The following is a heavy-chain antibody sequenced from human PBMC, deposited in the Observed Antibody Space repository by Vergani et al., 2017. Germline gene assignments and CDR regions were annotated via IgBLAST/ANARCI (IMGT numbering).Heavy chain of an antibody. Sequence: EVQLVESGGVVVQPGGSLRLSCAASGFTFDDYAMHWVRQAPGKGLEWVSLISWDGGSTYYADSVKGRFTISRDNSKNSLYLQMNSLRAEDTALYYCARDMVRGVIPLNYGMDVWGQGTTVTVSS. CDR3: ARDMVRGVIPLNYGMDV. CDR1: GFTFDDYA. CDR2: ISWDGGST. J-gene: IGHJ6*02. D-gene: IGHD3-10*01. V-gene: IGHV3-43D*03.